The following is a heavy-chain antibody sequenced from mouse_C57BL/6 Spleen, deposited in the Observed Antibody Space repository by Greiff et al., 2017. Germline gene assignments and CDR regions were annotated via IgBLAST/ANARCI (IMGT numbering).Heavy chain of an antibody. CDR2: INPNNGGT. D-gene: IGHD4-1*01. CDR1: GYTFTDYY. CDR3: ESGTGTRGYFDY. V-gene: IGHV1-26*01. J-gene: IGHJ2*01. Sequence: VQLQQSGPELVKPGASVKISCKASGYTFTDYYMNWVKQSPGKSLEWIGDINPNNGGTGYNQKFKGKATLTVDKSSSTAYMELRSLTSEDSAVYYCESGTGTRGYFDYWGQGTTLTVSS.